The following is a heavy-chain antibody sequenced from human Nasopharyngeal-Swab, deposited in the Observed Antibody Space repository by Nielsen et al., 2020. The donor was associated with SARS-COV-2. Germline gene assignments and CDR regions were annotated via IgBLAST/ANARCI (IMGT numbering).Heavy chain of an antibody. CDR2: ISCDGNKK. Sequence: GGSLRLSCAASGFTFKTYALHWVRQAPGKGLEWGTVISCDGNKKFYADSVKGRFTISRDNSKHTLYLQMNSLTTDDTAVYYCAKDPDRALTNDAFDVWGQGTMVTVSS. CDR3: AKDPDRALTNDAFDV. D-gene: IGHD2-8*01. CDR1: GFTFKTYA. J-gene: IGHJ3*01. V-gene: IGHV3-30-3*01.